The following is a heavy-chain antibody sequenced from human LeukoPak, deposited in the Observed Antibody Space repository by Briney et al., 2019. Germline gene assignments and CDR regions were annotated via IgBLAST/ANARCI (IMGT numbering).Heavy chain of an antibody. CDR1: GGSISSSSYY. CDR2: IYYSGST. Sequence: SGTLSLTCTVSGGSISSSSYYWGWIRQPPGKGLEWIGSIYYSGSTYYNPSLKSRVTISVDTSKNQFSLKLSSVTAADTAVYYCASRYCSGGSCPDYWGQGTLVTVSS. J-gene: IGHJ4*02. V-gene: IGHV4-39*01. CDR3: ASRYCSGGSCPDY. D-gene: IGHD2-15*01.